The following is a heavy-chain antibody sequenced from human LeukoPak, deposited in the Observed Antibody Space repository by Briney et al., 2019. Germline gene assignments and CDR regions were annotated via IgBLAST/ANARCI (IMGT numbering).Heavy chain of an antibody. CDR2: IHYSGST. Sequence: SETLSLTCTVSGGSISSGGYSWSWIRQHPGQGLEWIGYIHYSGSTYYNPSLKSRVTISVDTSKNQFSLKLSPVTAADTAVYYCARDTLDAFDIWGQGTMVTVSS. CDR3: ARDTLDAFDI. V-gene: IGHV4-31*03. CDR1: GGSISSGGYS. J-gene: IGHJ3*02.